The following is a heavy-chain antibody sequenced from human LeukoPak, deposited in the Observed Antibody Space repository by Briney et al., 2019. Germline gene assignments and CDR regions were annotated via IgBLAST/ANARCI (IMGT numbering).Heavy chain of an antibody. D-gene: IGHD3-10*01. CDR1: GFSFSSYA. CDR3: AKGMVRGVIIAKSHFDY. V-gene: IGHV3-23*01. CDR2: IVGSGGNM. Sequence: QPGGSLRLSCAASGFSFSSYAMSWVRQAPGKGLEWVSAIVGSGGNMYYADSVKGRFTISRDNSKNTLYLQMNSLRAEDTAVYYCAKGMVRGVIIAKSHFDYWGQGTLVTVSS. J-gene: IGHJ4*02.